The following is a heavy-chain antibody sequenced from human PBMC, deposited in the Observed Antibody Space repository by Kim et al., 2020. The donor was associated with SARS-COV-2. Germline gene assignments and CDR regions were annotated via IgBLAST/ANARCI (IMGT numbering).Heavy chain of an antibody. CDR1: GFTFSSCW. CDR2: IKEGASGT. CDR3: ESATGHHHG. Sequence: GGSLRLSCATSGFTFSSCWMSWVRQAPGKGLEWVAHIKEGASGTKSDDAVTGRVTITRDNDKKSGELQLKRLRVENTATYKYESATGHHHGWGQGILVIV. J-gene: IGHJ1*01. V-gene: IGHV3-7*01. D-gene: IGHD3-9*01.